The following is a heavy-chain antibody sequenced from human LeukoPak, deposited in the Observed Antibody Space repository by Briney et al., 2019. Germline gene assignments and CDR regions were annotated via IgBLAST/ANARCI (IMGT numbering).Heavy chain of an antibody. Sequence: PAETLSLTCTVSGGSISSYYWSWIRQPPGKGLEWIGYIYYSGSTNYNPSLKSRVTISVDTSKNQFSLKLSSVTAADTAVYYCARVVYSSGCFDYWGQGTLVPVSS. V-gene: IGHV4-59*01. CDR3: ARVVYSSGCFDY. CDR1: GGSISSYY. J-gene: IGHJ4*02. D-gene: IGHD6-19*01. CDR2: IYYSGST.